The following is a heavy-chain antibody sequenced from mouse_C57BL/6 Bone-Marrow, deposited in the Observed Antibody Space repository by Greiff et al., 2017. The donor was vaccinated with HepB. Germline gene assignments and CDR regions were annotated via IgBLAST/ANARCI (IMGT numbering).Heavy chain of an antibody. J-gene: IGHJ2*01. CDR1: GFTFSDYG. Sequence: DVKLVESGGGLVKPGGSLKLSCAASGFTFSDYGMHWVRQAPEKGLEWVAYISSGSSTIYYADTVKGRFTISRDNAKNTLFLQMTSLRSEDTAMYYCAREDDGYYVYFDYWGQGTTLTVSS. CDR3: AREDDGYYVYFDY. V-gene: IGHV5-17*01. D-gene: IGHD2-3*01. CDR2: ISSGSSTI.